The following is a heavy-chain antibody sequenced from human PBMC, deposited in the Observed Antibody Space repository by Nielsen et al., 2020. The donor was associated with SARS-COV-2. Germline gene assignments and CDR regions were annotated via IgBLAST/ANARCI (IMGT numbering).Heavy chain of an antibody. CDR1: GFTFSDSS. D-gene: IGHD1-26*01. CDR3: TRVNPTSGSWFDAFDI. V-gene: IGHV3-73*01. CDR2: IRSKANDYAT. J-gene: IGHJ3*02. Sequence: GESLKISCAASGFTFSDSSMHWVRQASGKGLEWLGRIRSKANDYATDYPASVKARFIIPRDDSKNTAYLLMNSLKIDDTAMYYCTRVNPTSGSWFDAFDIWGQGTPVTVSS.